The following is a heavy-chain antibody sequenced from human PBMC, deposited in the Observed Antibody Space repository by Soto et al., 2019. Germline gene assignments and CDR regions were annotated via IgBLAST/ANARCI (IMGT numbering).Heavy chain of an antibody. Sequence: VGSLRLSCAASGFTFSSYAMSWVRQAPGKGLEWVSAISGSGGSTYYADSVKGRFTISRDNSKNTLYLQMNSLRAEDTAVYYCAKDKGIAVAGDYYYYGMDVWGQGTTVTVSS. CDR1: GFTFSSYA. V-gene: IGHV3-23*01. CDR2: ISGSGGST. D-gene: IGHD6-19*01. CDR3: AKDKGIAVAGDYYYYGMDV. J-gene: IGHJ6*02.